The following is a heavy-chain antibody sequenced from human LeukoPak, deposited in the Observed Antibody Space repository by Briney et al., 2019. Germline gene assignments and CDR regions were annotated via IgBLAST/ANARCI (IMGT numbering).Heavy chain of an antibody. D-gene: IGHD3-22*01. V-gene: IGHV4-39*07. CDR3: ASCLSSGYLFDY. J-gene: IGHJ4*02. Sequence: SETLSLTCTVSGGSISNSSYYWGWIRQPPGKGLEWIGSIYYSGSTYYNPSLKSRVTISVETSKNQFSLKLSSVTAADTAVYYCASCLSSGYLFDYWGQGTLVTVSP. CDR2: IYYSGST. CDR1: GGSISNSSYY.